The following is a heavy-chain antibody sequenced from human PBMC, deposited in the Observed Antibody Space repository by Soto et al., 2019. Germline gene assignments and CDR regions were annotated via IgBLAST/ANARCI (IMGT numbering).Heavy chain of an antibody. CDR3: ARLPPPTYCSGSTCSGY. Sequence: GESLKISCKGSGYSFTNYWINWVRQMPGKGLEWMGRIDPDDSYTNYSPSFQGHVTILVDKSISTAYLQWSSLQASDTAIYYCARLPPPTYCSGSTCSGYWGQGTLVTV. V-gene: IGHV5-10-1*01. D-gene: IGHD2-15*01. J-gene: IGHJ4*02. CDR1: GYSFTNYW. CDR2: IDPDDSYT.